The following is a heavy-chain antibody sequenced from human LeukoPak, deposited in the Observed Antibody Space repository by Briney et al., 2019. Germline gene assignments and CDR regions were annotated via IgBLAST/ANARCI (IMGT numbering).Heavy chain of an antibody. CDR2: ISWNSVSI. D-gene: IGHD2-8*01. V-gene: IGHV3-9*03. Sequence: GGSLRLPCAASGFTFDDYAMHGVRQAPGKGLNGVSGISWNSVSIGYADSVKGRFTISRDNAKNSLYLQMNSLRAEDMALYYCAASSGVSGQFDYWGQGTLVTVSS. J-gene: IGHJ4*02. CDR3: AASSGVSGQFDY. CDR1: GFTFDDYA.